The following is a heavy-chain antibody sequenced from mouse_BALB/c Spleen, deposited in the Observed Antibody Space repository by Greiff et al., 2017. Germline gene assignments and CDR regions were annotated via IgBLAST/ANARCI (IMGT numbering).Heavy chain of an antibody. V-gene: IGHV3-2*02. CDR2: ISYSGST. J-gene: IGHJ1*01. CDR1: GYSITSDYA. CDR3: ARTYYRYWYFDV. Sequence: DVQLQESGPGLVKPSQSLSLTCTVTGYSITSDYAWNWIRQFPGNKLEWMGYISYSGSTSYNPSLKSRISITRDTSKNQFFLQLNSVTTEDTATYYCARTYYRYWYFDVWGAGTTVTVSS. D-gene: IGHD2-10*01.